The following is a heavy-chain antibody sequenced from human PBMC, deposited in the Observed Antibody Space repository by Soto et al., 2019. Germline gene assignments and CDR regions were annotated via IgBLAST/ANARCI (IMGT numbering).Heavy chain of an antibody. D-gene: IGHD3-9*01. CDR1: GFTFSNAW. Sequence: GGSLRLSCAASGFTFSNAWMSWVRQAPGKGLEWVGRIKSKTDGGTTDYAAPVKGRFTISRDDSKNTLYLQMNSLKTEDTAVYYCTTDVEGPYYDILTGTQGAFDIWGQGTMVTVS. V-gene: IGHV3-15*01. CDR2: IKSKTDGGTT. CDR3: TTDVEGPYYDILTGTQGAFDI. J-gene: IGHJ3*02.